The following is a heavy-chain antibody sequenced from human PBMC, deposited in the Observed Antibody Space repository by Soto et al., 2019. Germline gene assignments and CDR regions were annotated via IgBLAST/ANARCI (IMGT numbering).Heavy chain of an antibody. CDR3: AKGGRVYYGSGSYFDS. V-gene: IGHV4-4*02. D-gene: IGHD3-10*01. CDR2: IYHSGST. J-gene: IGHJ4*02. CDR1: GVSISTSNW. Sequence: QVQLQESGPGLVKPSGTLSLTCAVSGVSISTSNWWSWARQSPGKGLEWIGEIYHSGSTNYNPSLQSRVTISVDKSTNHFPLHLSSVNAADTAVYFCAKGGRVYYGSGSYFDSWGQGILVTVSS.